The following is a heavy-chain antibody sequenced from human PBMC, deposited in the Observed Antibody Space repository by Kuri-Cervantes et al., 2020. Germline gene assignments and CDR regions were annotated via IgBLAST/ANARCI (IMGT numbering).Heavy chain of an antibody. V-gene: IGHV3-30-3*01. Sequence: GGSLRLSCAASGFIFSNFAMHWVRQAPGKGLEWVAVISYDGSNKYYADSVKGRFTISRDNAKNSLYLQMNSLRAEDTAVYYCARPYYYDSSDYDCYYYMDVWGKGTTVTVSS. J-gene: IGHJ6*03. CDR3: ARPYYYDSSDYDCYYYMDV. CDR2: ISYDGSNK. CDR1: GFIFSNFA. D-gene: IGHD3-22*01.